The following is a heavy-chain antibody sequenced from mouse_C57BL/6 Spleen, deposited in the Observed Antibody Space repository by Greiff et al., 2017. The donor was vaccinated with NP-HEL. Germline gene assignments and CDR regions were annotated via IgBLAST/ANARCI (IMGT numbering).Heavy chain of an antibody. Sequence: VKLVESEGGLVQPGSSMKLSCTASGFTFSDYYMAWVRQVPEKGLEWVANINYDGSSTYYLDSLTSRFLFSRDNAKNILYLQMSSLKSEDTSTYYCAREVYYYGSSYVWYFDVWGTGTTVTVSS. CDR2: INYDGSST. J-gene: IGHJ1*03. D-gene: IGHD1-1*01. CDR1: GFTFSDYY. V-gene: IGHV5-16*01. CDR3: AREVYYYGSSYVWYFDV.